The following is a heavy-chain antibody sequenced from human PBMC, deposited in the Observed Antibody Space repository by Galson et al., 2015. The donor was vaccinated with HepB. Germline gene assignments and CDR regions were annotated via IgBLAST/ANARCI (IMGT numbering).Heavy chain of an antibody. CDR3: ARGVVVPAAFDY. Sequence: SLRLSCAASGFTFSDYYMSWIRQAPGKGLEWVSYISSSSSYTNYADSVKGRFTISRDSAKNSLYLQMNSLRAEDTAVYYCARGVVVPAAFDYWGQGTLVTVSS. J-gene: IGHJ4*02. CDR1: GFTFSDYY. CDR2: ISSSSSYT. V-gene: IGHV3-11*06. D-gene: IGHD2-2*01.